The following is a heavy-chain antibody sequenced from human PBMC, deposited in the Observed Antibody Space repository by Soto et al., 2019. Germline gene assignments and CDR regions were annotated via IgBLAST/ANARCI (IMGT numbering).Heavy chain of an antibody. V-gene: IGHV3-21*01. CDR2: ISSSSSYI. CDR1: GFTFSSYS. CDR3: AREGGPIPASIAARPAALELDY. Sequence: GGSLRLSCAASGFTFSSYSMNWVRQAPGKGLEWVSSISSSSSYIYYADSVKGRFTISRDNAKNSLYLQMISLRAEDTAVYYCAREGGPIPASIAARPAALELDYWGQGTLVTVSS. D-gene: IGHD6-6*01. J-gene: IGHJ4*02.